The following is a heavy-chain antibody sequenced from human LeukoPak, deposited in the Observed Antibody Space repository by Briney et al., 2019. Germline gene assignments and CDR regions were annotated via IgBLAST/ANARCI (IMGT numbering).Heavy chain of an antibody. Sequence: HGESLKISCKGSGYSFTNYWIGWVRQMPGKGLEWNGIINPGDADARYSPPFQAQDTISAHKSISTAYLQWSSLQASDPAISFRARASNFVYSGPGTLVTVSS. CDR1: GYSFTNYW. CDR2: INPGDADA. J-gene: IGHJ4*02. CDR3: ARASNFVY. V-gene: IGHV5-51*01.